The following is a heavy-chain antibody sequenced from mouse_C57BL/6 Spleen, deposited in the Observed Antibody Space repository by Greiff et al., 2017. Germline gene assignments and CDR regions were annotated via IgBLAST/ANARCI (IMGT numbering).Heavy chain of an antibody. Sequence: EVQRVESEGGLVQPGSSMKLSCTASGFTFSDYYMAWVRQVPEKGLEWVANINYDGSSTYYLDSLKSRFIISRDNAKNILYLQMSSLKSEDTATYYCARVGGYDRYAMDYWGQGTSVTVSS. V-gene: IGHV5-16*01. CDR2: INYDGSST. J-gene: IGHJ4*01. D-gene: IGHD2-2*01. CDR1: GFTFSDYY. CDR3: ARVGGYDRYAMDY.